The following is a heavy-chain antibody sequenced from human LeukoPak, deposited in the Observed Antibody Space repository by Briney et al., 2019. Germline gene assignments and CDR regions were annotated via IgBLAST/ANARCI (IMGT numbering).Heavy chain of an antibody. CDR3: ATEVGATRGYYFDY. Sequence: ASVKVSCKASGRTFSSYAISWVRQAPGQGLEWMGGIIPIFGTANYAQKFQGRVTITADESTSTAYMELSSLRSEDTAVYYCATEVGATRGYYFDYWGQGTLVTVSS. V-gene: IGHV1-69*13. CDR1: GRTFSSYA. J-gene: IGHJ4*02. CDR2: IIPIFGTA. D-gene: IGHD1-26*01.